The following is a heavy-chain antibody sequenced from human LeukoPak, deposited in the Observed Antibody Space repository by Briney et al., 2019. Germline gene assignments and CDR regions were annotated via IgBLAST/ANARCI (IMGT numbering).Heavy chain of an antibody. CDR1: GFTFSSYA. D-gene: IGHD3-22*01. J-gene: IGHJ4*02. CDR2: IRSKAYGGTT. Sequence: GGSLRLSCAASGFTFSSYAMSWVRQAPGKGLEWVGFIRSKAYGGTTECAASVKGRFTISRDDSKSIAYLQMNSLKTEDTAVYYCTRVPPHDSSGSYYWGQGTLVTVSS. V-gene: IGHV3-49*04. CDR3: TRVPPHDSSGSYY.